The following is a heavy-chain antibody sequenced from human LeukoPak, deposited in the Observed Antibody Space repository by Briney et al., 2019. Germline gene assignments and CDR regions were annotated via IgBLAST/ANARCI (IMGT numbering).Heavy chain of an antibody. CDR3: ATGGNYYDSSDFASDAFDI. V-gene: IGHV4-39*01. Sequence: PSETLSLTCTVSGGSISSSSYYWGWIRQPPGKGLEWIGSIYYSGSTYYNPSLKSRVTISVDTSKNQFSLKLSSVTAADTAVYYCATGGNYYDSSDFASDAFDIWGQGTMVTVSS. D-gene: IGHD3-22*01. J-gene: IGHJ3*02. CDR1: GGSISSSSYY. CDR2: IYYSGST.